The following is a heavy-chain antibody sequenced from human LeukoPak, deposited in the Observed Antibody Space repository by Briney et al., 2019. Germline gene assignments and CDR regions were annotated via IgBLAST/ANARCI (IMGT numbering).Heavy chain of an antibody. Sequence: PSETLSLTRTVSGGSISSYYWSWIRQPPGKGLEWIGYIYYSGSTNYNPSLKSRVTISVDTSKNQFSLKLSSVTAADTAVYYCARGRLVVVVAATQYYMDVWGKGTTVTVSS. CDR3: ARGRLVVVVAATQYYMDV. J-gene: IGHJ6*03. CDR1: GGSISSYY. V-gene: IGHV4-59*01. D-gene: IGHD2-15*01. CDR2: IYYSGST.